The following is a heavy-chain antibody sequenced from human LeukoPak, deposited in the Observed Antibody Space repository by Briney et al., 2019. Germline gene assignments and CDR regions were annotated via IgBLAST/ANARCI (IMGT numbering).Heavy chain of an antibody. V-gene: IGHV1-18*01. Sequence: AASVKVSCEASGYTFTSYGISWVRQAPGQGLEWMGWISAYNGNTNYAQKLQGRVTMTTDTSTSTAYMELRSLRSDDTAVYYCARDTYYDFWSGYYQDAFDIWGQGTMVTVSS. CDR3: ARDTYYDFWSGYYQDAFDI. CDR1: GYTFTSYG. D-gene: IGHD3-3*01. CDR2: ISAYNGNT. J-gene: IGHJ3*02.